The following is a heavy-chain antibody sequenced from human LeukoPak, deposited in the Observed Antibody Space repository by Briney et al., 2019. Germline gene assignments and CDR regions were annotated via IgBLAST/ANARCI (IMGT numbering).Heavy chain of an antibody. CDR1: GFTFSSYS. Sequence: GGSLRLSCAASGFTFSSYSMNWVRQAPGKGLEWVSYISSSSGYIYYADSVKGRFTISRDNAKNSLYLQMNSLRAEDTAVYYCARSTCSSTSCFSDFDYWGQGTLVTVSS. V-gene: IGHV3-21*05. J-gene: IGHJ4*02. D-gene: IGHD2-2*01. CDR2: ISSSSGYI. CDR3: ARSTCSSTSCFSDFDY.